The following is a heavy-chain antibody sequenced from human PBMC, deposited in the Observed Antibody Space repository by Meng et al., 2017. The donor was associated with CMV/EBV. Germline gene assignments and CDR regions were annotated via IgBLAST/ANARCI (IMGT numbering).Heavy chain of an antibody. CDR1: GGSISSYY. CDR2: IYYSGST. CDR3: ARLALLSETYYYGSGSYAPPGMDV. Sequence: SQTRSLTCTVSGGSISSYYWSWIRQPPGKGLEWIGYIYYSGSTNYNPSLKSRVTISVDTSKTQFSLKLSSVTAADTAVYYCARLALLSETYYYGSGSYAPPGMDVWGQGTTVTVSS. V-gene: IGHV4-59*01. J-gene: IGHJ6*02. D-gene: IGHD3-10*01.